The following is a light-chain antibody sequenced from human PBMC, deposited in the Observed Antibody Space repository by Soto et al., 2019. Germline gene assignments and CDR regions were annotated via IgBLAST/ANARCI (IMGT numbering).Light chain of an antibody. CDR1: QGISKY. CDR3: QKCNSAPLT. J-gene: IGKJ4*01. CDR2: AAS. Sequence: DIQMTQSPSSLSASVGDRVSISCRASQGISKYLAWYQQKPGKVPKVLIYAASTLQSGVPSRFSGSGSGTDFTLTISSLQPDDDATYYCQKCNSAPLTFGGVTKVEIK. V-gene: IGKV1-27*01.